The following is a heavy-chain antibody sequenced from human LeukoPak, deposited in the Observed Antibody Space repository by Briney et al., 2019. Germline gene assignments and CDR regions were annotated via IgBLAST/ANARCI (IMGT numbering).Heavy chain of an antibody. D-gene: IGHD5-12*01. CDR1: GFTFSSYW. J-gene: IGHJ4*02. Sequence: GGSLRLSCAASGFTFSSYWMSWVRQAPGKGLQSVAYISQDVSHKYYVDSVKGRFTISRDNAKNSLHLEMNSLRAEDTALYYCARVGYSGGSFENWGQGTLVTVSS. V-gene: IGHV3-7*01. CDR2: ISQDVSHK. CDR3: ARVGYSGGSFEN.